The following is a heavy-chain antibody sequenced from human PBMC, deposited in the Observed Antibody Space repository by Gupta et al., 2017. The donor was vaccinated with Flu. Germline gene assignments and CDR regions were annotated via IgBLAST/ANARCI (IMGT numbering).Heavy chain of an antibody. Sequence: EGQLLESGGGLVQPGGSLRLSCAASGFTFSSYAMSWVRRAPGKGLEWVSAISGSGGSTYYADSVKGRFTISRDNSKNTLYLQMNSLRAEDTAVYYCAKDLADCSSTSCYDAFDIWGQGTMVTVSS. J-gene: IGHJ3*02. V-gene: IGHV3-23*01. CDR3: AKDLADCSSTSCYDAFDI. D-gene: IGHD2-2*01. CDR2: ISGSGGST. CDR1: GFTFSSYA.